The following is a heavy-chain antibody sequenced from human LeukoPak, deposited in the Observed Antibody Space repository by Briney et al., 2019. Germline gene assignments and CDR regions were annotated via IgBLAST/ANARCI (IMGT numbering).Heavy chain of an antibody. CDR3: ARRDYIVFPSGGLGQRKYYYMDV. Sequence: GGSLRLSCAASGFTFSSYSMNWVRQAPGKGLEWVSSISSSSSYIYYADSVKGRFTISRDNAKNSLYLQMNSLRAEDTAVYYCARRDYIVFPSGGLGQRKYYYMDVWGKGTTVTVSS. D-gene: IGHD4-11*01. CDR1: GFTFSSYS. V-gene: IGHV3-21*01. J-gene: IGHJ6*03. CDR2: ISSSSSYI.